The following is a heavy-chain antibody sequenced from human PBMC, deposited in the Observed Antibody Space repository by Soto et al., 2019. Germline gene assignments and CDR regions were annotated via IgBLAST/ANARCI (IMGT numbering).Heavy chain of an antibody. CDR3: AKESVEATYSFYGLDV. J-gene: IGHJ6*02. CDR2: VSFDSKNK. V-gene: IGHV3-30*18. D-gene: IGHD4-4*01. Sequence: LVESGGRVVRPGRSLTLSCAASGFTFASYGMHWVRQAPGKGLEWVATVSFDSKNKYYIDSVEGRFTISRDNSENTLSLQMNSLRHEDTAVYYCAKESVEATYSFYGLDVWGPVTTVTISS. CDR1: GFTFASYG.